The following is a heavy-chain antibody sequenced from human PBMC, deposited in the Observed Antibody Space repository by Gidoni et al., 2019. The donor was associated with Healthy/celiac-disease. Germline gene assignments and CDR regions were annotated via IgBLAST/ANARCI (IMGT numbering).Heavy chain of an antibody. CDR2: IYYSGST. CDR1: GGSISSYY. CDR3: ARGNWNDVTGKYYFDY. J-gene: IGHJ4*02. Sequence: QVQLQESGPGLVKPSETLSLTCTVSGGSISSYYWSWIRQPPGKGLEWIGYIYYSGSTNYNPSLKSRVTISVDTSKNQFSLKLSSVTAADTAVYYCARGNWNDVTGKYYFDYWGQGTLVTVSS. D-gene: IGHD1-1*01. V-gene: IGHV4-59*01.